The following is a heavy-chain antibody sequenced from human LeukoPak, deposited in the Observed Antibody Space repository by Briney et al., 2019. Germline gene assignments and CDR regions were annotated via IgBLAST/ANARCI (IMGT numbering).Heavy chain of an antibody. CDR1: GFTFSNYN. J-gene: IGHJ3*02. Sequence: PGGSLRLSCAASGFTFSNYNMNWVRQAPGKGLEWVGFIRSKAYGGTTEYAASVKGRFTISRDDSKSIAYLQMNSLKTEDTAVYYCTRDLPYYDFWSGYSSAEGDDASDIWGQGTMVTVSS. CDR2: IRSKAYGGTT. D-gene: IGHD3-3*01. V-gene: IGHV3-49*04. CDR3: TRDLPYYDFWSGYSSAEGDDASDI.